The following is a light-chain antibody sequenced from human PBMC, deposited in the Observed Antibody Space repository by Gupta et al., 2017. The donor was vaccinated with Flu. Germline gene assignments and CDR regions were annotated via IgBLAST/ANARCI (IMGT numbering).Light chain of an antibody. CDR2: GAS. CDR3: QQYGTSSWT. Sequence: VLTQSPGTLSLFPGERATLSCRASQRVSSNYLARYQQKPGQAARLLIYGASSRATDIPDRFSSSGAGTNFTLTVSRLEPEDFAVYYCQQYGTSSWTFGQGTKVEIK. CDR1: QRVSSNY. J-gene: IGKJ1*01. V-gene: IGKV3-20*01.